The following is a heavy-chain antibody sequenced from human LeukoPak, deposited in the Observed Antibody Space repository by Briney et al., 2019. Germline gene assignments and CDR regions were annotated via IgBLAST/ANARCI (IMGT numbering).Heavy chain of an antibody. CDR2: IYYSGST. J-gene: IGHJ4*02. D-gene: IGHD1-14*01. V-gene: IGHV4-39*01. Sequence: PSETLSLTCTVSGGSISSSSYYWGWIRQPPGKGLEWIGSIYYSGSTYYNPSLKSRVTISVDTSKNQFSLKLSSVTAADTAVYYCARHPEGFARTSRTGFDYWGQGTLVTVSS. CDR3: ARHPEGFARTSRTGFDY. CDR1: GGSISSSSYY.